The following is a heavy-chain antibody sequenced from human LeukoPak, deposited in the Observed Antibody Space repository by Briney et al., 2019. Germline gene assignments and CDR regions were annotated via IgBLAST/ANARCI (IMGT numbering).Heavy chain of an antibody. J-gene: IGHJ6*02. CDR1: GFTFSRYG. D-gene: IGHD3-10*01. V-gene: IGHV3-30*18. CDR2: ISYDGSNK. CDR3: AKDVTWFGELPSSYYYYYGMDV. Sequence: GGSLRLSCAVSGFTFSRYGMHWVRQAPGKGLEWAAVISYDGSNKYYADSVKGRFTISRDNSKNTLNLQMNSLRAEDTAVYYCAKDVTWFGELPSSYYYYYGMDVWGQGTTVTVSS.